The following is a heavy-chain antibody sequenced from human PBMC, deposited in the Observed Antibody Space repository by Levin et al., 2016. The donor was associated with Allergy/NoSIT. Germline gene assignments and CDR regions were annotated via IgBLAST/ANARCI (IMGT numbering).Heavy chain of an antibody. Sequence: ASVKVSCKASGYTFTSYYMHWVRQAPGQGLQWMGIISPTGDSTSYAQKFQGRVTMTRDTSTSTVYMELSSLRSDDTAVYFCASGLVDRLSSGWYSLDYWGQGTLVTVSS. V-gene: IGHV1-46*03. CDR2: ISPTGDST. D-gene: IGHD6-19*01. J-gene: IGHJ4*02. CDR1: GYTFTSYY. CDR3: ASGLVDRLSSGWYSLDY.